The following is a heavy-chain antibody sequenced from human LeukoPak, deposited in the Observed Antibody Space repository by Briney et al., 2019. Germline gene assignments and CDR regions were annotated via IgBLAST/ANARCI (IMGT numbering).Heavy chain of an antibody. J-gene: IGHJ4*02. D-gene: IGHD2-21*02. CDR3: ARDGFLGPVTAYLDY. V-gene: IGHV3-74*01. CDR2: VKSEGSST. Sequence: PGGSLRLSRAASGFTFSSYAMHWVRQAPGKGVVWVSRVKSEGSSTSYADSVKGRFTISRDNARKTLYLQMNSLRAEDTAVYYCARDGFLGPVTAYLDYWGQGTPVTVSS. CDR1: GFTFSSYA.